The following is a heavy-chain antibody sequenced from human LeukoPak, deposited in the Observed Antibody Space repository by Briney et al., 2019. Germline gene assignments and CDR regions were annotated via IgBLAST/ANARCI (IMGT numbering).Heavy chain of an antibody. CDR1: GDSISSGTYS. CDR2: ISHSGGT. Sequence: PSLTLSLTCAVSGDSISSGTYSWTWIRQPPGKGLEWIGFISHSGGTYYNPSLKSRVTMSVDRSENQFSLKLSSVTAADTAVYCCARGLIVPSTIFDYWGQGALVTVSS. D-gene: IGHD2-2*01. J-gene: IGHJ4*02. V-gene: IGHV4-30-2*01. CDR3: ARGLIVPSTIFDY.